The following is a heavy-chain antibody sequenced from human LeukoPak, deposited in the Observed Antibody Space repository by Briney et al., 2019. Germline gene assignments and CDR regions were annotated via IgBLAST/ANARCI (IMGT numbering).Heavy chain of an antibody. V-gene: IGHV3-21*01. CDR1: GFIYSIYT. J-gene: IGHJ4*02. D-gene: IGHD3-22*01. CDR2: IRRSSGYM. Sequence: PGGSLSLFCSASGFIYSIYTVKWARQARGKGLEYVSSIRRSSGYMYYAHSVTGLLTISRDKAKNSLHLQMNSLRAEDTALYYCARDLGYDGRGLYHYFNNWGQGTLVTVSS. CDR3: ARDLGYDGRGLYHYFNN.